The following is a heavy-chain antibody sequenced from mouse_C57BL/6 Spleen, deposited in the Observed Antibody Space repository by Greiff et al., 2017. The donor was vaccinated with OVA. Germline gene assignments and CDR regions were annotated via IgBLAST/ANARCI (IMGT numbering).Heavy chain of an antibody. CDR1: GYTFTSYW. CDR2: IDPSDSYT. J-gene: IGHJ2*01. D-gene: IGHD1-1*01. Sequence: QVHVKQPGAELVMPGASVKLSCKASGYTFTSYWMHWVKQRPGQGLEWIGEIDPSDSYTNYNQKFKGKSTLTVDKSSSTAYMQLSSLTSEDSAVYYCARPYYYGSSYRGYYFDYWGQGTTLTVSS. V-gene: IGHV1-69*01. CDR3: ARPYYYGSSYRGYYFDY.